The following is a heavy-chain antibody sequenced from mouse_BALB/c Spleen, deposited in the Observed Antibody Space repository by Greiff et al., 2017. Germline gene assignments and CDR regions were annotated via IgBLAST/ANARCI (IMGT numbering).Heavy chain of an antibody. V-gene: IGHV6-6*02. CDR2: IRLKSDNYAT. J-gene: IGHJ3*01. Sequence: EVHLVESGGGLVQPGGSMKLSCVASGFTFSSYWMSWVRQSPEKGLEWVAEIRLKSDNYATHYAESVKGKFTISRDDSKSRLYLQMNSLRAEDTGIYYCTGSVAYWGQGTLVTVSA. CDR3: TGSVAY. CDR1: GFTFSSYW.